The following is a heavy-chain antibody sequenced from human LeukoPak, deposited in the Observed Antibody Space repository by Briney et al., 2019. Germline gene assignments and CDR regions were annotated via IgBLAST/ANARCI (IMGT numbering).Heavy chain of an antibody. V-gene: IGHV4-4*07. CDR2: FYISGTT. D-gene: IGHD6-6*01. CDR3: VREHSSTSEQVRYFDS. CDR1: GASISSYS. J-gene: IGHJ4*02. Sequence: SETLSLTCTVSGASISSYSWSWIHQPAGQGLEWVGRFYISGTTDHSPSLKSRVTMSVDTSKNQFSLKLNSVSVADTAVYYCVREHSSTSEQVRYFDSWGQGTLVTVSS.